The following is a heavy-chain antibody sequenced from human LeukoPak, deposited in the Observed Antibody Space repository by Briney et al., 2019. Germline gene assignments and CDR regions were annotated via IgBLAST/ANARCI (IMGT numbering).Heavy chain of an antibody. D-gene: IGHD3-10*01. CDR3: ARGVSFFDY. V-gene: IGHV3-53*01. Sequence: PGGSLRLSCAASGFTFSNAWMSWVRQAPGKGLEWVSGIYRGGSTNYAESVKGRFTISRDNSKNTLSLQMNSLRAEDSAIYYCARGVSFFDYWGQGTLVTVSS. CDR2: IYRGGST. CDR1: GFTFSNAW. J-gene: IGHJ4*02.